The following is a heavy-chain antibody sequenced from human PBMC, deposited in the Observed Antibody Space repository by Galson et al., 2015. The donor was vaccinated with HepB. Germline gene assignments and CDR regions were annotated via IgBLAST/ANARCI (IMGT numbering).Heavy chain of an antibody. CDR1: GGTFSSYA. J-gene: IGHJ6*02. CDR2: IIPILGIA. D-gene: IGHD4-11*01. Sequence: SVKVSCKASGGTFSSYAISWVRQAPGQGLEWMGRIIPILGIANYAQKFQGRATITADKSTSTAYMELSSLRSEDTAVYYCARGWDKGVTTSDYYYGMDVWGQGTTVTVSS. CDR3: ARGWDKGVTTSDYYYGMDV. V-gene: IGHV1-69*04.